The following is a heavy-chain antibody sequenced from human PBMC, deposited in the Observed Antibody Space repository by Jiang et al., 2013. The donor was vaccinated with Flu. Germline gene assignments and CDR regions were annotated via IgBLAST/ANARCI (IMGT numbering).Heavy chain of an antibody. J-gene: IGHJ4*02. Sequence: VQSGSELKKPGASVKISCKASGYTFNSYAINWVRQAPGQGLKWMGWLDTRTGTPAYAQGFTGRFVFSFDTSINTAYLQIYSLKTDDTAVYYCTSDDNFKTWDYWGQGSLVTVSS. CDR3: TSDDNFKTWDY. CDR2: LDTRTGTP. V-gene: IGHV7-4-1*01. CDR1: GYTFNSYA. D-gene: IGHD5-24*01.